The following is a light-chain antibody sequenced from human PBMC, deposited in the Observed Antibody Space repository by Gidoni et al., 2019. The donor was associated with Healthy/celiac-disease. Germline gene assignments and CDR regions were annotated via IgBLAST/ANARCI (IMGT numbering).Light chain of an antibody. J-gene: IGKJ3*01. CDR1: QDISNY. V-gene: IGKV1-33*01. CDR3: QQYDNLPPGVT. CDR2: DAS. Sequence: DIQMTQSPYSLSASVGDRVTITCQASQDISNYLNWYQQKPGKAPKLLIYDASNLETGVPSRFSVSVSGTAFTFTISSLQPEDIATYYCQQYDNLPPGVTFGPGTKVDIK.